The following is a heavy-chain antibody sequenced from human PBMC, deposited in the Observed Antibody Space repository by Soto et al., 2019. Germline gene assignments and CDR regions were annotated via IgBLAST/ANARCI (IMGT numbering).Heavy chain of an antibody. CDR2: INPSGGST. Sequence: QVQLVQSGAEVKKPGASVKVSCKASGYTFTSYYMHWVRQAPGQGLEWMGIINPSGGSTSYAQKFQGRVTMTRDTSTSTVYMELSSLRSEDTAVYYCASTDSRADYGDYVPVDSERLDYWGQGTLVTVSS. CDR3: ASTDSRADYGDYVPVDSERLDY. J-gene: IGHJ4*02. V-gene: IGHV1-46*03. CDR1: GYTFTSYY. D-gene: IGHD4-17*01.